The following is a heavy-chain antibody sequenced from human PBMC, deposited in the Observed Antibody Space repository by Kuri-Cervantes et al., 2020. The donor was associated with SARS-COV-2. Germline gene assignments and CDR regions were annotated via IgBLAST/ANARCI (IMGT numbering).Heavy chain of an antibody. CDR1: GFTFSSYW. CDR2: IKQDGSEK. D-gene: IGHD1-7*01. V-gene: IGHV3-7*05. CDR3: VRDTHNWNSLNDY. J-gene: IGHJ4*02. Sequence: GGSLRLSCAASGFTFSSYWMSWVRQAPGKGLEWVANIKQDGSEKHYVDSAKGRFTISRDNAKNSLYLQMNSLRAEDTAVYYCVRDTHNWNSLNDYWGQGNLVTVSS.